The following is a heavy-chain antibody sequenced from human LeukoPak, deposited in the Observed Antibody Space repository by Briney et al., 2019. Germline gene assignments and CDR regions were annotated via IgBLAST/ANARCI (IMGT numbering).Heavy chain of an antibody. CDR3: ARVPRYCSSTSCWDYYGMDV. CDR2: IYSGGST. CDR1: GFTVSSNY. J-gene: IGHJ6*02. Sequence: PGGSLRLSCAASGFTVSSNYMSWVRQAPGKGLEWVSVIYSGGSTYYADSVKGRFTISRDNSKNTLYLQMNSLRAEDTAVYYCARVPRYCSSTSCWDYYGMDVWGQGTTVTVSS. V-gene: IGHV3-53*01. D-gene: IGHD2-2*01.